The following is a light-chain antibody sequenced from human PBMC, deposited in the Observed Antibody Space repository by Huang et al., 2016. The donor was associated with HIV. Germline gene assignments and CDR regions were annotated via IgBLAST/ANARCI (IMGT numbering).Light chain of an antibody. CDR2: GAS. V-gene: IGKV3-20*01. CDR1: ETIASNY. CDR3: QQYGTSPLT. J-gene: IGKJ1*01. Sequence: EVVLTQSPGTLSLSPGKRVALSCRASETIASNYLAWYRQSPCQPPRLLIYGASNRATDAPARFSGSGSGTDFTLTITKLEPEDSAVYYCQQYGTSPLTFGQGTRVEIK.